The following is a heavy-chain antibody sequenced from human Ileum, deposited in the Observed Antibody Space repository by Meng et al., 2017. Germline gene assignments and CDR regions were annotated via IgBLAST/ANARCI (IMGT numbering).Heavy chain of an antibody. Sequence: GESLKISCDASGFNFDDYSLHWVRQPPGRGLQWVSLINRNGKTTFYADSVKGRFTVSRDNRKNSLYLQMNGLTGEDTAFYYCAKEKLGSKWSTFDSWGPGTLVTVSS. CDR1: GFNFDDYS. J-gene: IGHJ4*02. V-gene: IGHV3-43*01. D-gene: IGHD2-15*01. CDR2: INRNGKTT. CDR3: AKEKLGSKWSTFDS.